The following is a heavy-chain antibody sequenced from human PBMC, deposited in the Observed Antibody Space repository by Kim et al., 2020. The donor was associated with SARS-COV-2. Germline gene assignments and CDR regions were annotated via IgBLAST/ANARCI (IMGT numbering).Heavy chain of an antibody. Sequence: ASVKVSCNTSGFTFTDYYLHWVRQAPGQGLEWMGWINPNSGGTNYAQKFKGRVTMTRDTSINTAYMELNTLTSDDTAMFFCARGLLGGTNTKFDFWGQG. CDR3: ARGLLGGTNTKFDF. CDR1: GFTFTDYY. V-gene: IGHV1-2*02. CDR2: INPNSGGT. J-gene: IGHJ4*02. D-gene: IGHD2-8*01.